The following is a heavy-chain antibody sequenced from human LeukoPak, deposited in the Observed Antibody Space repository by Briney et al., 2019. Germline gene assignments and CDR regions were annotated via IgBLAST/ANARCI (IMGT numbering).Heavy chain of an antibody. D-gene: IGHD3-22*01. J-gene: IGHJ4*02. Sequence: SVKVSCKASGGTFSSYAISWVRQAPGQGLEWMGGIIPIFGTANYAQKFQGRVTITADESTSTAYMELSSLRSEDTAVYYCARGPGSHDSSGFYYFDYWGQGTLVTVSS. CDR1: GGTFSSYA. CDR3: ARGPGSHDSSGFYYFDY. V-gene: IGHV1-69*13. CDR2: IIPIFGTA.